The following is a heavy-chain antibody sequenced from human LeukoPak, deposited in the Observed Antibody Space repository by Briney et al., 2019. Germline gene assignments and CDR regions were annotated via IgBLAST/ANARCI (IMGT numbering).Heavy chain of an antibody. V-gene: IGHV1-69*05. CDR3: ARDNYAGANWFDP. D-gene: IGHD1-7*01. CDR1: GGTFSSYA. Sequence: SEKVSCKASGGTFSSYAISWVRQAPGQGLEWMGGIIPIFGTANYAQKFQGRVTITTDESTSTAYMELSSLRSEDTAVYYCARDNYAGANWFDPWGQGTLVTVSS. CDR2: IIPIFGTA. J-gene: IGHJ5*02.